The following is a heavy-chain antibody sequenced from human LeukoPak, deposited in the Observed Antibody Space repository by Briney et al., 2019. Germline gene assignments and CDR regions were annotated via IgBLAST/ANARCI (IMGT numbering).Heavy chain of an antibody. CDR3: ARAKYYYDSSGYCD. J-gene: IGHJ4*02. V-gene: IGHV3-20*04. D-gene: IGHD3-22*01. CDR2: INWNGGNT. Sequence: PGGSLRLSCAASGFTFDDYGMSWVRQAPGKGLEWVSGINWNGGNTGYADSVKGRFTISRDNAKNSLYLQMNSLRAEDTALYYCARAKYYYDSSGYCDWGQGTLVTVSS. CDR1: GFTFDDYG.